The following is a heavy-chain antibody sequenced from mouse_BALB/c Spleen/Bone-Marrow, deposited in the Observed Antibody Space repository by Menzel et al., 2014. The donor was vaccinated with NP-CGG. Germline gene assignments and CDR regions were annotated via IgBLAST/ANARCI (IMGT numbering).Heavy chain of an antibody. Sequence: VQLQQSGAELVKPGASVKLSCTASGFNIKDTYMHWAKQRPEQGLEWIGRIDPANGNTKYDPKFQGKATITADTSSNTAYLQLSSLTSEDTAVYYCATSTAGFAYWGQGTLVTVSA. CDR3: ATSTAGFAY. J-gene: IGHJ3*01. D-gene: IGHD1-2*01. CDR2: IDPANGNT. V-gene: IGHV14-3*02. CDR1: GFNIKDTY.